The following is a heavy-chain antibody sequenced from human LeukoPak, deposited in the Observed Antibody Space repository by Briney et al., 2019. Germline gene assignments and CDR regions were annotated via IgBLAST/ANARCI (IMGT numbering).Heavy chain of an antibody. CDR3: ARGRIAVAGPRSPVNY. Sequence: ASVKVSCKASGYTFTSYAMHWVRQAPGQRLEWMGWINAGNGNTKYSQEFQGRVTITRDTSASTAYMELSSLRSEDMAVYYCARGRIAVAGPRSPVNYWGQGTLVTVSS. V-gene: IGHV1-3*03. D-gene: IGHD6-19*01. J-gene: IGHJ4*02. CDR1: GYTFTSYA. CDR2: INAGNGNT.